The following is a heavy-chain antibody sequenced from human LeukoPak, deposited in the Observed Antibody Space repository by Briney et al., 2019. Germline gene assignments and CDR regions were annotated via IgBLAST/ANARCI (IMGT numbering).Heavy chain of an antibody. CDR1: GYSISSGYY. V-gene: IGHV4-38-2*02. J-gene: IGHJ5*02. CDR3: AREGYYDSSGLNWFDP. CDR2: IYHSGST. Sequence: SETLSLTCAVSGYSISSGYYWGWIRQPPGKGLEWIGSIYHSGSTYYNPSLKSRVTIPVDTSKNQFSLKLSSVTAADTAVYYCAREGYYDSSGLNWFDPWGQGTLVTVSS. D-gene: IGHD3-22*01.